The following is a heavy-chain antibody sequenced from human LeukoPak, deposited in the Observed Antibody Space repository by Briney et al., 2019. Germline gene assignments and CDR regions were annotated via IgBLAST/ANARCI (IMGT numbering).Heavy chain of an antibody. J-gene: IGHJ3*02. D-gene: IGHD3-22*01. CDR2: IYYSGRT. CDR3: ARDSMWYYDSSGYYQGDAFDI. V-gene: IGHV4-59*01. Sequence: SEILSLTCTVSGGSISSYYWSWIRQPPGKGLEWIGYIYYSGRTNYNPSLKSRVTISVDTSNNQFSLKLTSVTAADTAVYYCARDSMWYYDSSGYYQGDAFDIWGQETMVTVSS. CDR1: GGSISSYY.